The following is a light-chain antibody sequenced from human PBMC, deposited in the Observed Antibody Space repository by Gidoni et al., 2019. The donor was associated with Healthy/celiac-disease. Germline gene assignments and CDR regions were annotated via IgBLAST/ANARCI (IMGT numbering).Light chain of an antibody. Sequence: DIQMTQSPSSLSASVGDRVTITCLASQSISSYLNWYQQKPGKAPKLLIYAASSLQSGVPSRFSGSGSGTDFTLTISSLQPEDFATYYCQQSYSTPYTTFGPGTKVDIK. J-gene: IGKJ3*01. CDR2: AAS. V-gene: IGKV1-39*01. CDR3: QQSYSTPYTT. CDR1: QSISSY.